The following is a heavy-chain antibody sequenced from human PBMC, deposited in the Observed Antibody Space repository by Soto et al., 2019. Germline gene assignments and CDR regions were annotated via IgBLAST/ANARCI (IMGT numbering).Heavy chain of an antibody. CDR3: ARDTYSSGYAGYDYYGLDV. Sequence: GGSLRLSCAASGFTFSDYYMSWIRQAPGKGLEWVSYISSSSSYTNYADSVKGRFTISRDNAKNSLYLQMNSLRAEDTAVYYCARDTYSSGYAGYDYYGLDVWGQGTTVTVSS. J-gene: IGHJ6*02. CDR1: GFTFSDYY. CDR2: ISSSSSYT. V-gene: IGHV3-11*06. D-gene: IGHD6-19*01.